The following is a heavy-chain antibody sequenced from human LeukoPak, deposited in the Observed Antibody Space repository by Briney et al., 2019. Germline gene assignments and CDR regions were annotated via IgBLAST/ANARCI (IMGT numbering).Heavy chain of an antibody. Sequence: SETLSLTCAVYGGSFSGYYWSWIRQPPGKGLEWIGEINHSGSTNYNPSLKSRVTISVDTSKNQFSLKLSSVTAADTAVYYCARGDCSSTSCRFRYYYYYMDVWGKGTTVTVSS. V-gene: IGHV4-34*01. CDR3: ARGDCSSTSCRFRYYYYYMDV. J-gene: IGHJ6*03. CDR1: GGSFSGYY. D-gene: IGHD2-2*01. CDR2: INHSGST.